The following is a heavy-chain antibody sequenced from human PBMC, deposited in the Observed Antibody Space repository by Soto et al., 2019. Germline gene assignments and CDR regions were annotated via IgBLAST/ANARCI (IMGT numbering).Heavy chain of an antibody. V-gene: IGHV3-74*01. D-gene: IGHD3-16*01. CDR1: EFSFSRYW. CDR2: VDSDGSDK. J-gene: IGHJ3*02. CDR3: ARGGLDHAFDI. Sequence: EVQLVECGGGLVQPGGSLRLSCAASEFSFSRYWMHWVRQAPGKGLVWVSRVDSDGSDKIYADSVKGRFTISRDNAKNTLYLQLTGLRDEDTAVYYCARGGLDHAFDIWGQGTMVTVSS.